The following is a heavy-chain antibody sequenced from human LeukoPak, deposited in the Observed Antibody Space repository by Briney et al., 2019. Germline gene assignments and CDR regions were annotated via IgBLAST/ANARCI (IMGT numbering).Heavy chain of an antibody. CDR1: GGSFSGYY. CDR3: ARGYGDYYYGMDV. V-gene: IGHV4-34*01. Sequence: SETLSLTCAVYGGSFSGYYWSWIRQPPGKGLEWIGEIDHSGSTNYNPSLKSRVTISVDTSKNQFSLKLSSVTAADTAVYYCARGYGDYYYGMDVWGQGTTVTVSS. CDR2: IDHSGST. D-gene: IGHD4-17*01. J-gene: IGHJ6*02.